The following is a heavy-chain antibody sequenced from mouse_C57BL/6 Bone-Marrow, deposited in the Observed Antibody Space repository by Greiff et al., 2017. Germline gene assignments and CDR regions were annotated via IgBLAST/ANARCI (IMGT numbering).Heavy chain of an antibody. V-gene: IGHV5-6*01. CDR2: ISSGGSYT. J-gene: IGHJ2*01. D-gene: IGHD1-2*01. CDR3: ARTPATD. CDR1: GFTFSSYG. Sequence: EVKLVESGGDLVKPGGSLKLSCAASGFTFSSYGMSWVRQTPDKRLEWVATISSGGSYTYYPDSVKGRFTISRDNAKNTLYLQMSSLKSEDTAMYYSARTPATDWGQGTTLTVSS.